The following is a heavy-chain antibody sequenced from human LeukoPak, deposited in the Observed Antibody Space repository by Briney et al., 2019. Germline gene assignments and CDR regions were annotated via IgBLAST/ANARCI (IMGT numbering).Heavy chain of an antibody. CDR1: GFTFSSYS. CDR2: ISSSSSYI. Sequence: GGSLRLSCAASGFTFSSYSMNWVRQAPGKGLEWVSSISSSSSYIYYADSVKGRFTISRDNAKNSLYLQMNSLRAEDTAVYYCARALGLRYFDWLLYYWGQGTLVTVSS. J-gene: IGHJ4*02. V-gene: IGHV3-21*01. CDR3: ARALGLRYFDWLLYY. D-gene: IGHD3-9*01.